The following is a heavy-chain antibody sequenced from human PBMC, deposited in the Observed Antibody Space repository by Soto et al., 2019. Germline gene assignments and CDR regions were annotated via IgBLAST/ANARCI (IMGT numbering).Heavy chain of an antibody. J-gene: IGHJ6*03. CDR1: GFTFSSYS. Sequence: EVQLVESGGGLVQPGGSLRLSCAASGFTFSSYSMNWVRQAPGKGLEWVSYISSSSSTIYYADSVKGRFTISRDNAKNSLYLQMNSLRAEDTAVYYCAREGSGSFDYHYYYMDVWGKGTTVTVSS. D-gene: IGHD3-10*01. CDR2: ISSSSSTI. V-gene: IGHV3-48*01. CDR3: AREGSGSFDYHYYYMDV.